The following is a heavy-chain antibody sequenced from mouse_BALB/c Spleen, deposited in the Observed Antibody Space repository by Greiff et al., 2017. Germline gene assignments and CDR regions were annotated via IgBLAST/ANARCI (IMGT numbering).Heavy chain of an antibody. CDR3: ARWRYYGSKRDWGYYAMDY. CDR1: GYSITSDYA. V-gene: IGHV3-2*02. Sequence: EVKLVESGPGLVKPSQSLSLTCTVTGYSITSDYAWNWIRQFPGNKLEWLGYISYSGSTSYNPSLKSRITITRDTSKNQFFLQLNSVTTEDTATYYCARWRYYGSKRDWGYYAMDYWGQGTSVTVSS. D-gene: IGHD1-1*01. CDR2: ISYSGST. J-gene: IGHJ4*01.